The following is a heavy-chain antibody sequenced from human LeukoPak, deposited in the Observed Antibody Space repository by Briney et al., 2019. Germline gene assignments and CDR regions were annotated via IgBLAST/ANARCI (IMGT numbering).Heavy chain of an antibody. J-gene: IGHJ4*02. CDR3: ARDPGDVYNLDY. D-gene: IGHD5-24*01. CDR1: GGTFSSYA. CDR2: IIPILGIA. V-gene: IGHV1-69*04. Sequence: GASVKVSCKASGGTFSSYAISWVRQAPGQGLEWMGRIIPILGIANYAQKFQGRVTITADKSTSTAYMELSSLRSEDTAVYYCARDPGDVYNLDYWGQGTLVTVSS.